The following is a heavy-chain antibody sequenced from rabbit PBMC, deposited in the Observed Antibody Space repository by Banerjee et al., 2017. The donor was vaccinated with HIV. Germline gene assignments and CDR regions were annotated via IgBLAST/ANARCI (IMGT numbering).Heavy chain of an antibody. J-gene: IGHJ3*01. D-gene: IGHD2-1*01. CDR2: IYPDYGIT. V-gene: IGHV1S40*01. Sequence: QSLEESGGGLDKPGASLTLTCTASGFDVSSSYYMCWVRQAPGQGLEWIGFIYPDYGITYYASWVNVRFTFSLDNAQNTVFLQMTSLTAADPATYFFARDPMTPTTRLDLWGQGTLVTVS. CDR1: GFDVSSSYY. CDR3: ARDPMTPTTRLDL.